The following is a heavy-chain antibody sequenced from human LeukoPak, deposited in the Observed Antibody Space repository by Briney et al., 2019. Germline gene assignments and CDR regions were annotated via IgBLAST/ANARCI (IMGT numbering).Heavy chain of an antibody. Sequence: ASVKASCKASGGTFSSYAISWVRQAPGQGLEWMGRIIPILGIANYAQKFQGRVTITADKSTSTAYMELSSLRSEDTAVYYCAGDVRDVEVATLGGQETLVTFSS. V-gene: IGHV1-69*04. CDR3: AGDVRDVEVATL. CDR2: IIPILGIA. D-gene: IGHD5-24*01. J-gene: IGHJ4*02. CDR1: GGTFSSYA.